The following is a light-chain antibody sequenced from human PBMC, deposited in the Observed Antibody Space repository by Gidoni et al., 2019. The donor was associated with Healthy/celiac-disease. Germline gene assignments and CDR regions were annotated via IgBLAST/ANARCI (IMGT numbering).Light chain of an antibody. V-gene: IGKV2-28*01. J-gene: IGKJ4*01. CDR2: FGS. CDR3: MQALQTPPT. CDR1: QSLLHSNGYNY. Sequence: DLVMNQSPISLHVTPGEPASIACRSSQSLLHSNGYNYLDWYLQKPGQSPQLLIYFGSNRASGVSDRFSVSGSVTYFTLKIIRVEAEDVGVYYFMQALQTPPTFCGGTKVEIK.